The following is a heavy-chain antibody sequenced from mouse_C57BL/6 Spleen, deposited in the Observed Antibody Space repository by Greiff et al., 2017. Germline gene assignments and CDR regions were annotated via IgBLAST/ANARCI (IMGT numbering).Heavy chain of an antibody. CDR1: GFTFSSYG. CDR3: ARRGSSPYYYAMDY. J-gene: IGHJ4*01. Sequence: EVKLVESGGDLVKPGGSLKLSCAASGFTFSSYGMSWVRQTPDKRLEWVATISSGGSYIYYPDSVKGRFTISGDNAKNTLYLQMSSLKSEDTAMYYCARRGSSPYYYAMDYWGQGTSVTVSS. CDR2: ISSGGSYI. V-gene: IGHV5-6*02. D-gene: IGHD1-1*01.